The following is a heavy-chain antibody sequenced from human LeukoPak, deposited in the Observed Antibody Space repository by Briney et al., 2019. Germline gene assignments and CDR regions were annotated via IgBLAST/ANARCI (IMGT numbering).Heavy chain of an antibody. CDR2: IYTSGST. Sequence: PSETLSLTCTVSGGPISSGSYYWNWIRQPAGKGLEWIGRIYTSGSTNYNPSLKSRVTISVDTSKNQFSLKLISVTAADTAVYYCARDGVLSSGSSGSYRYFDYWGQGTLVTVSS. J-gene: IGHJ4*02. CDR1: GGPISSGSYY. V-gene: IGHV4-61*02. CDR3: ARDGVLSSGSSGSYRYFDY. D-gene: IGHD1-26*01.